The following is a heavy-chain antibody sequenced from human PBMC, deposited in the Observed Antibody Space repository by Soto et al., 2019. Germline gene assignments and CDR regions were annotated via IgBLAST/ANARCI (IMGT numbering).Heavy chain of an antibody. CDR2: INTGGLS. CDR3: ARVPGAVASIEDYYGFDV. V-gene: IGHV4-4*07. D-gene: IGHD5-12*01. Sequence: SETLSLTCSVSGVSITSYNCNWIRQSAGPGLEWIGRINTGGLSSYSPSFKSRLTISLDTSKNQFSLRLISVTAADTAVYFCARVPGAVASIEDYYGFDVWGQGTMVTVSS. J-gene: IGHJ6*02. CDR1: GVSITSYN.